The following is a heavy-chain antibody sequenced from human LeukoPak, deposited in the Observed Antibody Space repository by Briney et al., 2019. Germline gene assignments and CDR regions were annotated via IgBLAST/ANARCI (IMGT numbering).Heavy chain of an antibody. CDR2: ISAYNGNT. D-gene: IGHD3-16*01. V-gene: IGHV1-18*01. CDR3: AREGYYDYVWGSYPLDY. Sequence: ASVKVSCKASGYTFTSYSISWVRQAPGQGLEWMGWISAYNGNTNYAQKLQGRVTMTTDTSTSTAYMEPRSLRSDDTAVYYCAREGYYDYVWGSYPLDYWGQGTLVTVSS. CDR1: GYTFTSYS. J-gene: IGHJ4*02.